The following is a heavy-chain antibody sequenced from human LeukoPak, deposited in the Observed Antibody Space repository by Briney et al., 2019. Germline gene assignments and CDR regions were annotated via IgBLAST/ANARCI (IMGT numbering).Heavy chain of an antibody. CDR2: INPSGGST. J-gene: IGHJ4*02. Sequence: ASVKVSCKASGYTSTSYYMHWVRQAPGQGLEWMGIINPSGGSTSYAQKFQGRVTMTRDTSTSTVYMELSSLRSEDTAVYYCARDLYYYDSSGNQDYWGQGTLVTVSS. D-gene: IGHD3-22*01. CDR1: GYTSTSYY. V-gene: IGHV1-46*01. CDR3: ARDLYYYDSSGNQDY.